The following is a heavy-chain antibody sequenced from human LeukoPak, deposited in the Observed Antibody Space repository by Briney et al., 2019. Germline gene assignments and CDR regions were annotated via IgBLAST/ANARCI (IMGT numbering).Heavy chain of an antibody. CDR1: GYTFSSYG. V-gene: IGHV3-30*02. Sequence: GGSLRLSCAASGYTFSSYGMHWVRQAPGKGLEWVAFIRYDGSNKYYADSVKGRFTISRDNSKNTLYLQMNSLRAEDTAVYYCAKVRGAQYYFDYWGQGTLVTVSS. D-gene: IGHD3-10*01. J-gene: IGHJ4*02. CDR2: IRYDGSNK. CDR3: AKVRGAQYYFDY.